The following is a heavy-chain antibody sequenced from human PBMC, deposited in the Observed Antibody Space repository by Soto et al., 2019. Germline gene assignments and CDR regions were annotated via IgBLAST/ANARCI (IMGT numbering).Heavy chain of an antibody. J-gene: IGHJ2*01. CDR3: VIFFFQAEDGIRDVRSVSAFLLNRSSDL. D-gene: IGHD3-10*02. Sequence: KGLAWVSVIYSGGSTYYADSVKGLFTISRHNSKNTLYLQMNSLRAEDTAGYYCVIFFFQAEDGIRDVRSVSAFLLNRSSDL. V-gene: IGHV3-53*04. CDR2: IYSGGST.